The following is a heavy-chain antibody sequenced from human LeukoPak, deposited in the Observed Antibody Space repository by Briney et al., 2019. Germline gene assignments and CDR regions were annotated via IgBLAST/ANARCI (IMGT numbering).Heavy chain of an antibody. CDR2: INHSGST. V-gene: IGHV4-34*01. CDR1: GGSISSYY. Sequence: SETLSLTCTVSGGSISSYYWSWIRQPPGKGLEWIGEINHSGSTNYNPSLKSRVTISVDTSKNQFSLKLSSVTAADTAVYYCARAVLGYCSGGSCYAFGYWGQGSLVTVSS. CDR3: ARAVLGYCSGGSCYAFGY. D-gene: IGHD2-15*01. J-gene: IGHJ4*02.